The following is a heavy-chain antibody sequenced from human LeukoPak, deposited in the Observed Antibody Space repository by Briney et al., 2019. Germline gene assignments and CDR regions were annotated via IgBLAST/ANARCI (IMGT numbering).Heavy chain of an antibody. V-gene: IGHV3-48*03. J-gene: IGHJ3*02. Sequence: GGSLRLSCAASGFTFSSYEMNWVRQAPGKGLEWVSYISSSGSTIYYADSVKGRFTISRDNAKNSLYLQMNSLKTEDTVVYYCTTHWGSSDDAFGIWGQGTMVTVSS. CDR1: GFTFSSYE. D-gene: IGHD6-13*01. CDR2: ISSSGSTI. CDR3: TTHWGSSDDAFGI.